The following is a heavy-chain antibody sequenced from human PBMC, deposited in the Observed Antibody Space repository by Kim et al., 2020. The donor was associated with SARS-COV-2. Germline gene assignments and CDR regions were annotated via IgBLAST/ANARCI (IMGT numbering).Heavy chain of an antibody. CDR2: IIPIFGTA. CDR1: GVTFSSYA. CDR3: ARDIVVVPAAMGGYFDY. J-gene: IGHJ4*02. Sequence: SVKVSCKASGVTFSSYAISWVRQAPGQGLEWMGGIIPIFGTANYAQKFQGRVTITADESTSTAYMELSSLRSEDTAVYYCARDIVVVPAAMGGYFDYWGQGTLVTVSS. D-gene: IGHD2-2*01. V-gene: IGHV1-69*13.